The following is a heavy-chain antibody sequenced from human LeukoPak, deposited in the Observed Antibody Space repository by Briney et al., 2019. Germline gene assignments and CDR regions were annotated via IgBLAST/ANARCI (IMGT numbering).Heavy chain of an antibody. V-gene: IGHV4-30-2*01. CDR1: GGSISSGGYS. CDR2: LYHSRSS. CDR3: ARASDYGDPFDY. J-gene: IGHJ4*02. Sequence: SETLSLTCAVSGGSISSGGYSWSWIRQPPGKGLEWIGYLYHSRSSYYNPSLKSRVTISVDRSKNQFSLKLSSVTAADTAVYYCARASDYGDPFDYWGQGTLVTVSS. D-gene: IGHD4-17*01.